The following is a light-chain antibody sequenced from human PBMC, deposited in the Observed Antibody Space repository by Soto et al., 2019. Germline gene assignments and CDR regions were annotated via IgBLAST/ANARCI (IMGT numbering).Light chain of an antibody. Sequence: DIQMTQSPSTLSASVGDRVTITCRASQNIVNWLAWYQQKPGKAPRMLIYGASTLERGVPSRFSGSGSGTEFTLTITKLQPDDFATDYCQQYNTYSATFGQGTRLEIK. CDR1: QNIVNW. CDR3: QQYNTYSAT. J-gene: IGKJ5*01. CDR2: GAS. V-gene: IGKV1-5*01.